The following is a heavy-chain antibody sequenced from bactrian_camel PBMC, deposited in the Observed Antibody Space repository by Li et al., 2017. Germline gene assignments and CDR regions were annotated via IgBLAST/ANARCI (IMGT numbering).Heavy chain of an antibody. Sequence: VQLVESGGGSVQAGGSLRLSCAVSGFTSRNYFMGWFRRQAPGEKREGVAAIDSQGLSTYADAVKGRFSISRDNVKQTLYLEMNSLKPADTGAYYCAADSACASGEWYRSVTQDGYSIWGQGTQVTVS. V-gene: IGHV3S53*01. D-gene: IGHD2*01. J-gene: IGHJ4*01. CDR3: AADSACASGEWYRSVTQDGYSI. CDR2: IDSQGLS. CDR1: GFTSRNYF.